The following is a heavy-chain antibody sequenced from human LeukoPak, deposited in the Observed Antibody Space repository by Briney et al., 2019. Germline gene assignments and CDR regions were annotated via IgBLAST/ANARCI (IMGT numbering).Heavy chain of an antibody. CDR2: ISGSGGST. V-gene: IGHV3-23*01. J-gene: IGHJ4*02. Sequence: PGGTLRLSCAASGFTFSSYGMSWVRQAPGKGLEWVSAISGSGGSTYYADSVKGRFTISRDNSKNTLYLQMNSLRAEDTAVYYCARVSRGKWELLGAHDYWGQGTLVTVSS. CDR1: GFTFSSYG. D-gene: IGHD1-26*01. CDR3: ARVSRGKWELLGAHDY.